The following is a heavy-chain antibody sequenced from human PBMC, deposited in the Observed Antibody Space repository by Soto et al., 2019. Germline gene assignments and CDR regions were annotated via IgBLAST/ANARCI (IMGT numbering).Heavy chain of an antibody. J-gene: IGHJ4*01. CDR2: ISYDGSNK. Sequence: QVQLVESGGGVVQPGRSLRLSCAASGFTFSSYAMHWVRQAPGKGLEWVAVISYDGSNKYYADSVKGRFTISRDNSKNTLYLQMNSLRAEDTAVYYCAREYHQQQLVWNYFDYWGQGTLVTVSS. CDR1: GFTFSSYA. D-gene: IGHD6-13*01. CDR3: AREYHQQQLVWNYFDY. V-gene: IGHV3-30-3*01.